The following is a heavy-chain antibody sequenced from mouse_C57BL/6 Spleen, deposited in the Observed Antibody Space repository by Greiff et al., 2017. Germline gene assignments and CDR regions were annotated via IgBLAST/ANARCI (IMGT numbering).Heavy chain of an antibody. V-gene: IGHV1-69*01. CDR1: GYTFTSYW. D-gene: IGHD1-1*01. J-gene: IGHJ2*01. CDR2: IDPSDSYT. CDR3: ASSYYYGSSPDYFDY. Sequence: QVQLQQPGAELVMPGASVKLSCKASGYTFTSYWMHWVKQRPGQGLEWIGEIDPSDSYTNYNQQFKGKSTLTVDKSSSTAYMQLSSLTSEDSAVYYCASSYYYGSSPDYFDYWGQGTTLTVSS.